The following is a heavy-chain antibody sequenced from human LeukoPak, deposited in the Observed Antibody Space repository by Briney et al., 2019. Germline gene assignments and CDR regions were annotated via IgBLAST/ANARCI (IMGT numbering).Heavy chain of an antibody. J-gene: IGHJ4*02. CDR3: ARSVEMATIYN. V-gene: IGHV4-38-2*02. CDR1: GYSISSGYY. Sequence: SETLSLTCTVSGYSISSGYYWGWIRQPPGKGLEWIGSIYHSGSTYYNPSLKSRVTISVDTSKNQFSLKLSSVTAADTAVYYCARSVEMATIYNWGQGTLVTASS. CDR2: IYHSGST. D-gene: IGHD5-24*01.